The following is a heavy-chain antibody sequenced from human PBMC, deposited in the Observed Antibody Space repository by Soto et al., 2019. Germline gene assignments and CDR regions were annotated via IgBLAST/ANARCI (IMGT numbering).Heavy chain of an antibody. CDR2: IFHSGST. D-gene: IGHD4-17*01. Sequence: SETLSLTCTVSGGSVSSTNWWSWVRQPPGKALEWVGGIFHSGSTNYNPSLKSRLTISVVESKNQFSLNLASVTAAETAVYYCARDGNYGDFSLGYWGQGILVTVSS. CDR1: GGSVSSTNW. J-gene: IGHJ4*02. V-gene: IGHV4-4*02. CDR3: ARDGNYGDFSLGY.